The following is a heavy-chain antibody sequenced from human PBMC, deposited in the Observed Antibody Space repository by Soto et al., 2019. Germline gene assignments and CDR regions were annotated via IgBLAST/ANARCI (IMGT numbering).Heavy chain of an antibody. V-gene: IGHV1-69*08. CDR3: ARESYYGSAWI. CDR1: GGTFSSYT. J-gene: IGHJ1*01. CDR2: VIPILGNA. D-gene: IGHD3-10*01. Sequence: QVQLVQSGAEVKKPGSSVKVSCTASGGTFSSYTITWVRQAPGQGLEWMGRVIPILGNANYAQNFQGRVTITADKSTSTAYMELSSLRSEDTAVYYCARESYYGSAWIWGQGTLVTVSS.